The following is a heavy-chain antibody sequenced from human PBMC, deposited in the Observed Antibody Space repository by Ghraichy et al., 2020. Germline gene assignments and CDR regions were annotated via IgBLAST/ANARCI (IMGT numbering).Heavy chain of an antibody. CDR3: ARELLAEGVGDYYYGMDV. Sequence: ASVKVSCKASGYTFTGYYMHWVRQAPGQGLEWMGWINPNSGGTNYAQKFQGRVTMTRDTSISTAYMELSRLRSDDTAGYYCARELLAEGVGDYYYGMDVWGQGTTVTVSS. V-gene: IGHV1-2*02. CDR2: INPNSGGT. CDR1: GYTFTGYY. D-gene: IGHD2-15*01. J-gene: IGHJ6*02.